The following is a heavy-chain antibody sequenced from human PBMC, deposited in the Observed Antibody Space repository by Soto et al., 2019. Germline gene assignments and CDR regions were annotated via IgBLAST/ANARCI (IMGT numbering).Heavy chain of an antibody. J-gene: IGHJ4*02. CDR1: GGTFSSYA. CDR2: IIPIFGTA. V-gene: IGHV1-69*05. CDR3: ARGPPFYDCSGYYPPLHY. D-gene: IGHD3-22*01. Sequence: QVQLVQSGAEVKKPGSSVKVSCKASGGTFSSYAISWVRQAPGQGLEWMGGIIPIFGTANYAQKFQGRVTINSDESTSTAYMELSSLRSEDTAVYYCARGPPFYDCSGYYPPLHYWGQGTLVTVSS.